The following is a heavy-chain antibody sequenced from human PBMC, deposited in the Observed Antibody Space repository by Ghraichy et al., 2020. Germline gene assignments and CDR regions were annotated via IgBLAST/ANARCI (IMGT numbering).Heavy chain of an antibody. CDR3: AKIRDDSSGYYYVY. CDR2: ISGSGGST. D-gene: IGHD3-22*01. CDR1: GFTFSSYA. Sequence: GGSLRLSCAASGFTFSSYAMSWVRQAPGKGLEWVSAISGSGGSTYYADSVKGRFTISRDNSKNTLYLQMNSLRAEDTAVYYCAKIRDDSSGYYYVYWGQGTLVTVSS. J-gene: IGHJ4*02. V-gene: IGHV3-23*01.